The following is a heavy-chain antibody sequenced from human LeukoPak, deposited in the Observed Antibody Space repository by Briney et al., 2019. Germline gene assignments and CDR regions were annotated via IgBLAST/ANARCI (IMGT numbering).Heavy chain of an antibody. CDR3: TTPGYSSSRIYYFDY. J-gene: IGHJ4*02. CDR1: GFTFSGSA. CDR2: IRSKANSYAT. Sequence: GSLRLSCAASGFTFSGSAMHWVRQASGKGLEWVGRIRSKANSYATAYAASVKGRFTISRDDSKNTAYLQMNSLKTEDTAVYYCTTPGYSSSRIYYFDYWGQGTLVTVSS. V-gene: IGHV3-73*01. D-gene: IGHD6-13*01.